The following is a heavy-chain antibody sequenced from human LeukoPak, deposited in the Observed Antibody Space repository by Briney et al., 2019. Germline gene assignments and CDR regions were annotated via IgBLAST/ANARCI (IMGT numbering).Heavy chain of an antibody. Sequence: ASVKVSCKASGYTFTSFGISWVRQAPGQGLEWMGWISGYNGSTNYAQNVQGRVSMTTDTFTSTAFMELRSLRSDDTAIYFCARDIVIVPDGYFSSGLEVWGKGTPFTVSS. CDR1: GYTFTSFG. V-gene: IGHV1-18*01. J-gene: IGHJ6*04. CDR2: ISGYNGST. CDR3: ARDIVIVPDGYFSSGLEV. D-gene: IGHD2-2*01.